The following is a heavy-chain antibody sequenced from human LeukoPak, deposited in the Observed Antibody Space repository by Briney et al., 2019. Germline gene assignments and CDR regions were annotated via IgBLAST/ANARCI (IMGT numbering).Heavy chain of an antibody. D-gene: IGHD3-10*01. Sequence: GGSLRLSCAASGFTVSSNDMTWVRQTPGKGLEWVSIIYSGGKAYYADSVKGRFTISRDNSKNTLYLQMNSLRAEDTAVFYCARDRPGDGYFDYWGQGTLVTVSS. CDR1: GFTVSSND. V-gene: IGHV3-66*01. CDR3: ARDRPGDGYFDY. CDR2: IYSGGKA. J-gene: IGHJ4*02.